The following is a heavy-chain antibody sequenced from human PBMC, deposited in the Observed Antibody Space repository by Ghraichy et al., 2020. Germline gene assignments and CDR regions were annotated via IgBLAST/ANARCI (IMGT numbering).Heavy chain of an antibody. CDR2: INHSGST. V-gene: IGHV4-34*01. CDR1: GGSFSGYY. J-gene: IGHJ4*02. Sequence: SETLSLTCAVYGGSFSGYYWSWIRQPPGKGLEWIGEINHSGSTNYNPSLKSRVTISVDTSKNQFSLKLSSVTAADTAVYYCARGGPSYYFDYWGQGTLVTVSS. CDR3: ARGGPSYYFDY.